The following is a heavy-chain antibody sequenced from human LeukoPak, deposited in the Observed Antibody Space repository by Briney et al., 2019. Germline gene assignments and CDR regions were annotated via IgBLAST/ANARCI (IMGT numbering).Heavy chain of an antibody. CDR2: IWHDGDKN. V-gene: IGHV3-33*08. CDR3: ARGTRVQLPRYYYHGLAL. J-gene: IGHJ6*02. CDR1: GFTFSSYW. D-gene: IGHD3-10*01. Sequence: GGSLRLSCAASGFTFSSYWMHWVRQAPGKGLEWVAVIWHDGDKNYYSDSVKGRFTASRDNSKNMLFLQMNDLAVEDTAVYFCARGTRVQLPRYYYHGLALWGQGTTVIVPS.